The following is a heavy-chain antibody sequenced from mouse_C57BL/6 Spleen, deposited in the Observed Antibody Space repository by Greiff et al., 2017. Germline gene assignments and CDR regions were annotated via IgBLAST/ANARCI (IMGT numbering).Heavy chain of an antibody. Sequence: EVMLVESGGGLVQPKGSLKLSCAASGFSFNTYAMNWVRQAPGKGLEWVARIRSKSNNYATYYADSVKDRFTISRDDSESMLYLQMNNLKTEDTAMDYCVRGPYDYDVYFDYWGQGTTLTVSS. CDR3: VRGPYDYDVYFDY. CDR1: GFSFNTYA. V-gene: IGHV10-1*01. CDR2: IRSKSNNYAT. D-gene: IGHD2-4*01. J-gene: IGHJ2*01.